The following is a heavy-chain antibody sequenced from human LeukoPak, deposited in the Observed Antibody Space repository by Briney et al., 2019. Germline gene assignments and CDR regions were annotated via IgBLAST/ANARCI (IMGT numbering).Heavy chain of an antibody. V-gene: IGHV4-59*01. CDR2: IYYSGST. J-gene: IGHJ4*02. CDR1: GGSISSYY. Sequence: SETLSLTCTVSGGSISSYYWSWIRQPPGKGLEWIGYIYYSGSTNYNPSLKSRFTISVDTSKNQFSLKLSSVTTADTAVYYCARDRLHQNYWGQGTLVTVSS. CDR3: ARDRLHQNY. D-gene: IGHD4-11*01.